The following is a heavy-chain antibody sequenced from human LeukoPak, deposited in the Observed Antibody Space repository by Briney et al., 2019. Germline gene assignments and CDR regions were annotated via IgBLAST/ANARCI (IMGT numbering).Heavy chain of an antibody. D-gene: IGHD6-13*01. J-gene: IGHJ1*01. Sequence: SETLSLTCTVSGGSISSSSYYWGWIRQPPGKGLEWIWYIYYSGSTNYNPSLKSRVTISVDTSKNQFSLKLSSVTAADTAVYYCARSITSSWYGDFQHWGQGTLVTVSS. CDR2: IYYSGST. CDR3: ARSITSSWYGDFQH. CDR1: GGSISSSSYY. V-gene: IGHV4-61*05.